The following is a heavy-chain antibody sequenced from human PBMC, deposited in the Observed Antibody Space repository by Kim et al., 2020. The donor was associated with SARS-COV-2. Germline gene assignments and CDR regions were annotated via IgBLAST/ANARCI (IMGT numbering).Heavy chain of an antibody. CDR3: ARFNSGSYSYYYYGMDV. V-gene: IGHV4-34*01. CDR2: INHSGST. J-gene: IGHJ6*02. D-gene: IGHD1-26*01. CDR1: GGSFSGYY. Sequence: SETLSLTCAVYGGSFSGYYWSWIRQPPGKGLEWIGEINHSGSTNYNPSLKSRVTISVDTSKNQFSLKLSSVTAADTAVYYCARFNSGSYSYYYYGMDVWGQGTTVTVSS.